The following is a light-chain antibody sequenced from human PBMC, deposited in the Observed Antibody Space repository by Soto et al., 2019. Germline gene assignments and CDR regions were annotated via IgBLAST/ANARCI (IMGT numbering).Light chain of an antibody. CDR1: QSVLNTSNNKNY. Sequence: DVEMTQSPDSLAVSLGERATINCKCSQSVLNTSNNKNYLAWYQQKPRQSLKLLISWASTRESGVPDRFSGAGSGTDFTLTISSLQAEDVAVYYCQQYYTPPWTFGQGTKMEVK. J-gene: IGKJ1*01. CDR3: QQYYTPPWT. CDR2: WAS. V-gene: IGKV4-1*01.